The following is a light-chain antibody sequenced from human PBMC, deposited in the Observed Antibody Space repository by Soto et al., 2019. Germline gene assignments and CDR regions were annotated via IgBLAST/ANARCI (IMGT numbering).Light chain of an antibody. J-gene: IGLJ2*01. V-gene: IGLV1-44*01. CDR3: AAWDDSLYGVI. Sequence: QPVLTQPPSASGTPGQRVTISCSGSSSNIGSNSVNWYQQFPGTAPKVLIYRNNQRPSGVPDRFSGSKSGTSASLAISGLQSEDEADYYCAAWDDSLYGVIFGGGTKLTVL. CDR1: SSNIGSNS. CDR2: RNN.